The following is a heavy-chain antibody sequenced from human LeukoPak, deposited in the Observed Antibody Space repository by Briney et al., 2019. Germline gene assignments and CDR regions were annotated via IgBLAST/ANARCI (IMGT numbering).Heavy chain of an antibody. Sequence: GRSLRLSCAASGFTFSSYAMHWVRQAPGKGLEWVAVISYDGSNKYYADSVKGRFTISRDNSKNTLYLQMNSLRAEDTAVYYCTLAGSGSYQARVSDAFDIWGQGTMVTVSS. CDR1: GFTFSSYA. CDR3: TLAGSGSYQARVSDAFDI. V-gene: IGHV3-30*04. CDR2: ISYDGSNK. J-gene: IGHJ3*02. D-gene: IGHD1-26*01.